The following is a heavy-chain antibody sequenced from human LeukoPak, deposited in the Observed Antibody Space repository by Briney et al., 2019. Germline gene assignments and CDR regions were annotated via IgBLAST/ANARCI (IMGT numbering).Heavy chain of an antibody. D-gene: IGHD5-12*01. CDR3: ARHAGGYDRELDY. J-gene: IGHJ4*02. CDR1: GGSISSSSYY. CDR2: IYYSGST. Sequence: KPSETLSLTCTVSGGSISSSSYYWGWIRQPPGKGLEWIGSIYYSGSTYYNPSLKSRVTISVDTSKNQFSLKLSSVTAADTAVYYCARHAGGYDRELDYWDQGTLVAVSS. V-gene: IGHV4-39*01.